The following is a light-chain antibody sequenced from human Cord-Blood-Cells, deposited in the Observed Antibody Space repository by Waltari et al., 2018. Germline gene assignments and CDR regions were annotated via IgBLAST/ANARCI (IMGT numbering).Light chain of an antibody. V-gene: IGLV2-23*01. J-gene: IGLJ3*02. CDR2: EGS. Sequence: QSALTQPASVSGSPGQSITISCTGTSSDVGSYNLVSWYQQHPGKAPKLMIYEGSKRPSGVSNRFSGFKSGNTASLTISGLQAEDEGDYYCCSYAGSSTWVVGGGTKLTVL. CDR3: CSYAGSSTWV. CDR1: SSDVGSYNL.